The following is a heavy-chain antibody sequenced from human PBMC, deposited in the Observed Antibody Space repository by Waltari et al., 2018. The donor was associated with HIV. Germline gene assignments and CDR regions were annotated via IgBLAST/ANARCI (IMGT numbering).Heavy chain of an antibody. CDR1: GGSFSGYY. J-gene: IGHJ4*02. Sequence: QVHLQQSGAGLLKPSETLSLTCTVSGGSFSGYYWSWIRQPPGQGLEWIGEVNHSGNINYNPSLKSRLIISVDTSKRQFSLRLKSVTAADTAVYYCSREGYGGNPANNFDFWAQGTLVSVSS. CDR3: SREGYGGNPANNFDF. CDR2: VNHSGNI. D-gene: IGHD2-15*01. V-gene: IGHV4-34*01.